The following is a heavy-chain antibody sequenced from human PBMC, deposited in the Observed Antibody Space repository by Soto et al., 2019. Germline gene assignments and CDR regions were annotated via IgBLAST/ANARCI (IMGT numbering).Heavy chain of an antibody. CDR1: GGSFSGYY. V-gene: IGHV4-34*01. D-gene: IGHD2-2*01. Sequence: QVQLQQWGAGLLKPSETLSLTCAVYGGSFSGYYWSWIRQPPGKGLEWIGEINHSGSTNYNPSLKSRVTISVDTSKNQFSLKLSSVTAADTAVYYCATRGGGYCSSTSCYYFDYWGQGTLVTVSS. J-gene: IGHJ4*02. CDR3: ATRGGGYCSSTSCYYFDY. CDR2: INHSGST.